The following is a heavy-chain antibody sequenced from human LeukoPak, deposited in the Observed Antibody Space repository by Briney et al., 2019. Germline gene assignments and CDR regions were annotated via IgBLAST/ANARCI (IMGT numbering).Heavy chain of an antibody. CDR1: GGTFSSYA. D-gene: IGHD4-17*01. CDR2: IIPIFGTA. V-gene: IGHV1-69*13. J-gene: IGHJ4*02. CDR3: ARDHMTTVTLYYFDY. Sequence: SVKVSCKASGGTFSSYAISWVRQATGQGLEWMGGIIPIFGTANYAQKFQGRVTITADESTSTAYMELSSLRSEDTAVYYCARDHMTTVTLYYFDYWGQGTLVTVSS.